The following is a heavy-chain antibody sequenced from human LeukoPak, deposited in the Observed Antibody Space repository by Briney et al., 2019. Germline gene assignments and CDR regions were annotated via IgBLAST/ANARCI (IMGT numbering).Heavy chain of an antibody. D-gene: IGHD3-22*01. CDR2: IIPMFGTP. J-gene: IGHJ4*02. V-gene: IGHV1-69*06. CDR1: GDTFTTYA. CDR3: ARWGYYYDSSGSPPDY. Sequence: SVKVSCKTSGDTFTTYAIIWVRQAPGQGLEWMGGIIPMFGTPNYAQRLQGRVTITADKSTKTAYMELRSLRSDDTAVYYCARWGYYYDSSGSPPDYWGQGTLVTVSS.